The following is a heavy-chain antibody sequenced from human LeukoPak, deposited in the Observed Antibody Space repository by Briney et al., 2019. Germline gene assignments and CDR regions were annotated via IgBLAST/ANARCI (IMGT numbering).Heavy chain of an antibody. J-gene: IGHJ5*02. Sequence: ASVKVSCKASGYTFTKYGISWVRQAPGQGPEWMGWISAYNSNTNYAQKLQGRVTMTTDTSTSTAYMELRSLRPDDTAVYYCARARNSGSYYRAWGQGTLVTVSS. CDR2: ISAYNSNT. CDR1: GYTFTKYG. V-gene: IGHV1-18*01. CDR3: ARARNSGSYYRA. D-gene: IGHD3-10*01.